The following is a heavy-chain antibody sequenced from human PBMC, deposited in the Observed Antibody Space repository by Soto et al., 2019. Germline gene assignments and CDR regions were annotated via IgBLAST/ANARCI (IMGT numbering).Heavy chain of an antibody. CDR2: ISGSGGST. CDR3: AKVQGYDILTGYSTRPGDYYGMAV. Sequence: GGSLRLSCAASGFTFSSYAMSWVRQAPGKGLEWVSAISGSGGSTYYADSVKGRFTISRDNSKNTLYLQMNSLRAEDTAVYYCAKVQGYDILTGYSTRPGDYYGMAVWGQGTTVTVSS. J-gene: IGHJ6*02. D-gene: IGHD3-9*01. V-gene: IGHV3-23*01. CDR1: GFTFSSYA.